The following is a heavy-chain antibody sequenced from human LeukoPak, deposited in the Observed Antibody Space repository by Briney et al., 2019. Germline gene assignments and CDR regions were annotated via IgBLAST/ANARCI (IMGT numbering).Heavy chain of an antibody. V-gene: IGHV4-59*12. Sequence: SETLSLTCTVSGGSISNYYWSWIRQPPGKGLEWIGYIYYSGSTSYNPSLKSRVTISVDKSKNQFSLKLSSVTAADTAVYYCAREGRAGYNLGYWGQGTLVTVSS. CDR2: IYYSGST. J-gene: IGHJ4*02. CDR3: AREGRAGYNLGY. D-gene: IGHD5-24*01. CDR1: GGSISNYY.